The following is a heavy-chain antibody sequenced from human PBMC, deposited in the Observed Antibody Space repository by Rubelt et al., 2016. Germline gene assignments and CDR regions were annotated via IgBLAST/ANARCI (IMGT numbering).Heavy chain of an antibody. Sequence: VQLVESGGGLVQPGGSLRLSCSASGFTFSSYAMHWVRQAPGKGLEYVSAISSNGGSTYYADSVKGRFTISRDNAKNSLYLQMNSLRAEDTAVYYCARVYGFWSGYSAWGQGTMVTVSS. D-gene: IGHD3-3*01. V-gene: IGHV3-64*04. CDR3: ARVYGFWSGYSA. CDR1: GFTFSSYA. J-gene: IGHJ3*01. CDR2: ISSNGGST.